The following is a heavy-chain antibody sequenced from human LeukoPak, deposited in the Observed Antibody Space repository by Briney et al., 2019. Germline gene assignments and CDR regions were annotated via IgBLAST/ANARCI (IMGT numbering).Heavy chain of an antibody. J-gene: IGHJ4*02. Sequence: GASVKVSCKASEYTFTSYDINWVRQATGQGPEWMGWMNPDSGSTGYAQKFQGRVTMTRNTPIRTAYLELSSLRSEDTAVYYCARGRGGNFDYWGQGTLVTVSS. CDR3: ARGRGGNFDY. CDR1: EYTFTSYD. CDR2: MNPDSGST. D-gene: IGHD2-15*01. V-gene: IGHV1-8*01.